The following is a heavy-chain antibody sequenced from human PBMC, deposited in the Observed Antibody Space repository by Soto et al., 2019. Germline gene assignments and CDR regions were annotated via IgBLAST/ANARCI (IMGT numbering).Heavy chain of an antibody. D-gene: IGHD6-13*01. CDR1: GYSFTSYW. J-gene: IGHJ6*02. Sequence: GESLKISCKGSGYSFTSYWISWVRQMPVKGLEWMGRIDPSDSYTNYSPSFQGHVTISADKSISTAYLQWSSLKASDTAMYYCARRIAAAGPNYYYYGMDVWGQGTTVTVSS. V-gene: IGHV5-10-1*01. CDR2: IDPSDSYT. CDR3: ARRIAAAGPNYYYYGMDV.